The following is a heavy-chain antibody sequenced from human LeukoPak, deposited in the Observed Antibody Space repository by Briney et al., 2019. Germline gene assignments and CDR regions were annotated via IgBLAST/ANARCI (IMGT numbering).Heavy chain of an antibody. J-gene: IGHJ4*02. CDR2: INGDGTST. CDR3: ARASTTVPNLLDY. CDR1: GFTFDDYA. V-gene: IGHV3-74*03. D-gene: IGHD4-17*01. Sequence: GGSLRLSRAASGFTFDDYAMHWVRQAPGKGLLWVSRINGDGTSTKYADSVKGRFTISRDNARHTLYLQMNSLRAEDTAVYYCARASTTVPNLLDYWGQGTLVTVSS.